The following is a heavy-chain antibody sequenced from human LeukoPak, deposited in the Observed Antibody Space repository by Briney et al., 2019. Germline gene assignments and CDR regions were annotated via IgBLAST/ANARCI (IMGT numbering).Heavy chain of an antibody. V-gene: IGHV1-8*02. J-gene: IGHJ5*02. CDR2: MNPNSGNT. CDR1: GYTFTSYG. D-gene: IGHD4-17*01. Sequence: ASVKVSCKASGYTFTSYGISWVRQATGQGLEWMGWMNPNSGNTGYAQKFQGRVTMTRNTSISTAYMELSSLRSEDTAVYYCARSYGDYANWFDPWGQGTLVTVSS. CDR3: ARSYGDYANWFDP.